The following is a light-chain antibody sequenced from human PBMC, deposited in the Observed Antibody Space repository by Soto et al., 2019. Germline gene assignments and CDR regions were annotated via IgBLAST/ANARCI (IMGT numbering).Light chain of an antibody. CDR2: TNN. CDR3: AAWDDSLSGRVV. Sequence: QSVLTQPPSASGTPGQRVTISCSGSSSNIGSNPVSWYQHLPGTAPKVLIFTNNQRPSGVPDRVSGSKSGTSASLAISGLRSEDEAHYYCAAWDDSLSGRVVFGGGTKVTVL. CDR1: SSNIGSNP. J-gene: IGLJ2*01. V-gene: IGLV1-44*01.